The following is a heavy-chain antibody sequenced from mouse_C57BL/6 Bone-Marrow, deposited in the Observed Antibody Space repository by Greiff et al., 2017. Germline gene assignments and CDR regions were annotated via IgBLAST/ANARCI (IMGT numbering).Heavy chain of an antibody. V-gene: IGHV5-6*02. J-gene: IGHJ3*01. CDR1: GFTFSSYG. CDR2: ISSGGSYT. CDR3: ARRPPSY. D-gene: IGHD6-1*01. Sequence: EVMLVESGGDLVKPGGSLKLSCAASGFTFSSYGMSWVRQTPDKRLEWVATISSGGSYTYYPDSVKGRFTISRDNAKNTLYLQMSSLKSEETARYYCARRPPSYWGQGTLVTVSA.